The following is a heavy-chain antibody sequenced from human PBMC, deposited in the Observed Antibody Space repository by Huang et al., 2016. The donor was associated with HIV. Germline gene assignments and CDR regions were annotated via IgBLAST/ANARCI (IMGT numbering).Heavy chain of an antibody. CDR2: ISVYNGNT. V-gene: IGHV1-18*01. D-gene: IGHD5-18*01. Sequence: QVQLVQSGAEVKKPGASVKVSCKASGYTFSSFGISWVRQAPGQGLEWGGWISVYNGNTKFAQKVQGRPTMTTDTSTSTAYMELRSLRSDDTAVYYCARGGGIQLWLLGYYYMDVWGNGTTVTVSS. CDR3: ARGGGIQLWLLGYYYMDV. J-gene: IGHJ6*03. CDR1: GYTFSSFG.